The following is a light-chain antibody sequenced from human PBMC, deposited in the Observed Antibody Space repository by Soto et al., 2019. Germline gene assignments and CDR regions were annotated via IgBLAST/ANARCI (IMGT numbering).Light chain of an antibody. V-gene: IGLV2-11*01. CDR1: DTNIGFYNF. CDR3: CSYAGTYTYV. Sequence: QSVLTQPRSVSGCPGQSVTISCTGTDTNIGFYNFVSWYQQHPDKAPHLVIYDVNKRPSGVPDRFSGSKSGKTASLTTSGLQADDEADYFCCSYAGTYTYVFGTGTKVTVL. J-gene: IGLJ1*01. CDR2: DVN.